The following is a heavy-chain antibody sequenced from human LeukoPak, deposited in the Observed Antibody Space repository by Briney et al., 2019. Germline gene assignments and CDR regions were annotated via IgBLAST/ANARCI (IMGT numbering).Heavy chain of an antibody. CDR2: ISSSGGST. D-gene: IGHD6-13*01. CDR1: GFTFASCA. Sequence: GGSLRLSCAASGFTFASCAMSWVRQAPGKRLEWVSSISSSGGSTYYADSVKGRFTISRDNSKNTLYLQVNSLRAEDTAVYYCAKSLAAARDYWGQGTLATVSS. CDR3: AKSLAAARDY. V-gene: IGHV3-23*01. J-gene: IGHJ4*02.